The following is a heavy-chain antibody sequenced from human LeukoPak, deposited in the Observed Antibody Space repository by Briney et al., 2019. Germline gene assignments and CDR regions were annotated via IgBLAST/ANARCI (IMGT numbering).Heavy chain of an antibody. CDR1: GFTFSSYG. CDR3: AKGATMVRGVSNWFDP. CDR2: ISYDGSNK. V-gene: IGHV3-30*18. J-gene: IGHJ5*02. D-gene: IGHD3-10*01. Sequence: GGSLRLSCAASGFTFSSYGMHWVRQAPGKGLEWVAVISYDGSNKYYADSVKGRFTISRDNSKNTLYLQMNSLRAEDTAVYYCAKGATMVRGVSNWFDPWGQGTLVTVSS.